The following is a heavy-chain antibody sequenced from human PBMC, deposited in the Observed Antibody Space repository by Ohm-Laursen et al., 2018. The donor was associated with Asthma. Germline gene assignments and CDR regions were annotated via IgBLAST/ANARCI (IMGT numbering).Heavy chain of an antibody. J-gene: IGHJ6*02. V-gene: IGHV3-7*01. CDR2: INQDGSVK. CDR3: ARGTSGPWVNYAMDV. D-gene: IGHD2-2*01. CDR1: GFSFSSHW. Sequence: SLRLSFAASGFSFSSHWMNWCRQAPGQGLEWVANINQDGSVKYYVDSVKGRFTISRDSAENAIYLQMNNLRAEDTAVYYCARGTSGPWVNYAMDVWGQGTSVTVSS.